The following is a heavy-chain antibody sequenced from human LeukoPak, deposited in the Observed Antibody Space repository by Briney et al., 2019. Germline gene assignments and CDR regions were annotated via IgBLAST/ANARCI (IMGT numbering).Heavy chain of an antibody. Sequence: PGGSLRLSCAASGFTFSSYWMHWVRQAPGKGLVWVSRINSDGSSTSYADSVKGRFTISRDNAKNTLYLQMNSLRAEDTAVYYCAKDSGMVITEYFQHWGQGTLVTVSS. D-gene: IGHD3-3*01. J-gene: IGHJ1*01. CDR2: INSDGSST. CDR3: AKDSGMVITEYFQH. CDR1: GFTFSSYW. V-gene: IGHV3-74*01.